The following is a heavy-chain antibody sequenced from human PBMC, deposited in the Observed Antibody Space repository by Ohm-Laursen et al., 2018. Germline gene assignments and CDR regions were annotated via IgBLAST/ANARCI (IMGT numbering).Heavy chain of an antibody. D-gene: IGHD2-15*01. Sequence: SLRLSCTASGFIFSSYAMSWVRQAPGKGLEWVSTISGSGGTTYYADSVKGRFSISRDSSKNTLYLQMNSLRAEDMAVYYCAKVPRYCSGGSCRGGYFQYWGQGTLVTVSS. CDR3: AKVPRYCSGGSCRGGYFQY. CDR1: GFIFSSYA. V-gene: IGHV3-23*01. J-gene: IGHJ1*01. CDR2: ISGSGGTT.